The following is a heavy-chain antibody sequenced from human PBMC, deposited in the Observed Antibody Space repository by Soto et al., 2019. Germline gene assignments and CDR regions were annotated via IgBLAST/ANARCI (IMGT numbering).Heavy chain of an antibody. CDR3: ARAGRAPALYYYDSSGYYYVYWFDP. Sequence: PSETLSLTCAVYGGPFSGYYWSWIRRPPGKGLEWIGEINHSGSTNYNPSLKSRVTISVDTSKNQFSLKLSSVTAADTAVYYCARAGRAPALYYYDSSGYYYVYWFDPWGQGTLVTVSS. D-gene: IGHD3-22*01. CDR1: GGPFSGYY. J-gene: IGHJ5*02. CDR2: INHSGST. V-gene: IGHV4-34*01.